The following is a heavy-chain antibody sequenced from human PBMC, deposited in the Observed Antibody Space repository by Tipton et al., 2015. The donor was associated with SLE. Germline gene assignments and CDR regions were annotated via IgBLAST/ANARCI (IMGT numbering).Heavy chain of an antibody. D-gene: IGHD4-23*01. CDR3: ARHEGGNSTPFDI. J-gene: IGHJ3*02. V-gene: IGHV4-39*01. CDR1: GGSISSSSYY. Sequence: TLSLTCTVSGGSISSSSYYWGWIRQPPGKGLEWIGSIYYSGSTYYNPSLKSRVTISEDTSKNQFSLKLSSVTAADTSVYYCARHEGGNSTPFDIWAKGQWSPSLQ. CDR2: IYYSGST.